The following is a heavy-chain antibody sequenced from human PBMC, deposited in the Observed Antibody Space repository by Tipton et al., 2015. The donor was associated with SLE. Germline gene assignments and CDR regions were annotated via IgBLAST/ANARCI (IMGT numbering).Heavy chain of an antibody. V-gene: IGHV1-18*01. CDR3: ARPVAAAGSTYYYYGMDV. D-gene: IGHD6-13*01. CDR1: GYTFNDYG. CDR2: ISTYSGTT. Sequence: QLVQSGVEVKRSGASLKVSCKASGYTFNDYGITWVRQAPGQGLEWMGWISTYSGTTDYAQKFQGRVIMTRETSTRTAYMELRSLTSDDTAVYYCARPVAAAGSTYYYYGMDVWGQGTTVTVSS. J-gene: IGHJ6*02.